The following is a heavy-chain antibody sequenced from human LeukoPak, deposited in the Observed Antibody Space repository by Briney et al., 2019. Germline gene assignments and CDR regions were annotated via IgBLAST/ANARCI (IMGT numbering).Heavy chain of an antibody. CDR1: GFTFSSYT. CDR3: ARIVVVAATYYFDY. D-gene: IGHD2-15*01. J-gene: IGHJ4*02. CDR2: ITSSSSYI. V-gene: IGHV3-21*01. Sequence: GGSLRLSCAASGFTFSSYTMNWVRQAPGKGLEWVSSITSSSSYIYYADSMKGRFTISRDNAKNSLFLQMNSLRAEDTAVYYCARIVVVAATYYFDYWGQGTLVTVSS.